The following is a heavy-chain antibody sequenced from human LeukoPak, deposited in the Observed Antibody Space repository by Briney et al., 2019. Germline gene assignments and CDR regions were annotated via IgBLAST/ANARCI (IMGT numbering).Heavy chain of an antibody. CDR3: VGLWFGELFYFDY. CDR1: GFTFSSYG. D-gene: IGHD3-10*01. V-gene: IGHV3-30*03. J-gene: IGHJ4*02. Sequence: GGSLRPSCAASGFTFSSYGMHWVRQAPGKGLEWVAVISYDGSNKYYADSVKGRFTISRDNSKNTLYLQMNSLRAEDTAVYYCVGLWFGELFYFDYWGQGTLVTVSS. CDR2: ISYDGSNK.